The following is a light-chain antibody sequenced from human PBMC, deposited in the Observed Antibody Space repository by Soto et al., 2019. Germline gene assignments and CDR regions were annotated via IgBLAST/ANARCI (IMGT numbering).Light chain of an antibody. CDR3: QQSNTWPKT. CDR2: DAS. J-gene: IGKJ1*01. CDR1: QSVNSN. Sequence: EIVMTQSPATLSVSPGETATLSCRASQSVNSNLAWYQQKPGQAPRLLISDASTRAAGLPARFSGSGSGTEFTLTISSLQSEDFAVYFCQQSNTWPKTFGQGTKVELK. V-gene: IGKV3-15*01.